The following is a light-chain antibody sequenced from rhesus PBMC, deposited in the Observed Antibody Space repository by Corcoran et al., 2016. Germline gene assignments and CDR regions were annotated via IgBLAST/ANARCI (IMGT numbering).Light chain of an antibody. V-gene: IGLV3-36*02. CDR2: YDS. J-gene: IGLJ6*01. Sequence: SFDLTQPPSVSVSPGQTATITCGGDNVGIKNGHWYQQKPAQAPVVVIFYDSYRPSGIPERFSGSTSGNTATLTISGVEAGDEGDYYCQVWDRSINHDVFGSGTKLTVL. CDR1: NVGIKN. CDR3: QVWDRSINHDV.